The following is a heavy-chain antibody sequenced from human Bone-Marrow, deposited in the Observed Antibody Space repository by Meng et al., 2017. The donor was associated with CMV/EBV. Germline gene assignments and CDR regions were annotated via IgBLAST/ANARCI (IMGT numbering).Heavy chain of an antibody. CDR1: GGSFNGYY. J-gene: IGHJ4*02. D-gene: IGHD1-26*01. V-gene: IGHV4-34*01. CDR2: INYDGST. Sequence: GSLRLSCAVYGGSFNGYYWSWIRQPPGKGLEWIGEINYDGSTNYSPSLKSRVTISIDPSKNQFSLKLSSVTAADTAVYYCARVGSGSYYVSAAVDYWGQGTLVTVSS. CDR3: ARVGSGSYYVSAAVDY.